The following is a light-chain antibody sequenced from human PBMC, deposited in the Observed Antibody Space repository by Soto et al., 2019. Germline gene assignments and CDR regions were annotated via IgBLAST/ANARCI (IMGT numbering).Light chain of an antibody. CDR3: QHYNSYSEFT. V-gene: IGKV1-5*03. CDR1: QSINTW. J-gene: IGKJ3*01. Sequence: DIQMTQSPSTLSASIGDRVTITCRASQSINTWLAWYQQKPGKAPKLLIYKASTLESGAPSRFSGSGSGTEFTLTIGCLQLDDFATYYCQHYNSYSEFTFGPGTKVDIK. CDR2: KAS.